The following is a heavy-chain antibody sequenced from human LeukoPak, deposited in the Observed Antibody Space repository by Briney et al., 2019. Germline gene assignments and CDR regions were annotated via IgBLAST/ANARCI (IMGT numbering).Heavy chain of an antibody. J-gene: IGHJ6*03. CDR1: GFTLRNYG. D-gene: IGHD2-8*02. Sequence: GGSLRLSCAASGFTLRNYGMHWVRQATGKGLEWVSFIWSDGNNRFYADSVKGRFTISRDNSKNMLYLQMDTLRAEDTALYYCAKDPGASVSGFHMDVWGKGTTVIVSS. CDR2: IWSDGNNR. CDR3: AKDPGASVSGFHMDV. V-gene: IGHV3-30*02.